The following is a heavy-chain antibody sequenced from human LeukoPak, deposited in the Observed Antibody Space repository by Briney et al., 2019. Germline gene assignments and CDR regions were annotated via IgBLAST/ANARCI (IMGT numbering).Heavy chain of an antibody. CDR2: INHSGST. Sequence: SETLSLTCAVYGGSFSGYYWSWIRQPPGKGLEWIGEINHSGSTNYNPSLKSRVTISVDTSKNQFSLKLSSVTAADTAVYYCARAYSSSWYGHRAGKNWFDPWGQGTLVTVSS. CDR3: ARAYSSSWYGHRAGKNWFDP. V-gene: IGHV4-34*01. CDR1: GGSFSGYY. J-gene: IGHJ5*02. D-gene: IGHD6-13*01.